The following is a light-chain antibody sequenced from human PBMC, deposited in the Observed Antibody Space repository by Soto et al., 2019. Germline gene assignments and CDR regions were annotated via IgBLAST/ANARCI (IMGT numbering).Light chain of an antibody. CDR3: CSYAGSSTFLYV. V-gene: IGLV2-23*01. CDR2: EGS. J-gene: IGLJ1*01. Sequence: QSVLTQPASVSGSPGQSITISCTGTSSDVGSYNLVSWYQQHPGKAPKLMIYEGSKRPSGVSNRFSGSKSGNTASLTISVLQAEDEADYYCCSYAGSSTFLYVFGTGIKVTVL. CDR1: SSDVGSYNL.